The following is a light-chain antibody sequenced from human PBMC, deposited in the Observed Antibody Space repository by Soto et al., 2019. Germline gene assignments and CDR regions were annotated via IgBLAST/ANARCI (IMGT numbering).Light chain of an antibody. V-gene: IGLV2-14*03. Sequence: QSALTQPASVSGSPGQSITISCTGTSSDVGGYNYVCWYQQHPGKAPKLMIYDVSNRPSGVSNRFSGSKSGDTASLTISGRQAEDEADYYCKSYAGSGIGVFGEGTKLTVL. CDR2: DVS. CDR3: KSYAGSGIGV. CDR1: SSDVGGYNY. J-gene: IGLJ3*02.